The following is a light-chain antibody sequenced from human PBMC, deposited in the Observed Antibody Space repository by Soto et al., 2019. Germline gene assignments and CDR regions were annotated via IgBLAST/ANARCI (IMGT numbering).Light chain of an antibody. CDR1: QSVSRW. Sequence: DIQMTQSPSTLSASVGDRVTITCRASQSVSRWLARYQQKPGKAPKLLIYKASTLKSGVPSRFSGSGSGTEFTLAISSLQPDDSATYYCQQYNDNWTFGQGTKVEIK. CDR2: KAS. J-gene: IGKJ1*01. CDR3: QQYNDNWT. V-gene: IGKV1-5*03.